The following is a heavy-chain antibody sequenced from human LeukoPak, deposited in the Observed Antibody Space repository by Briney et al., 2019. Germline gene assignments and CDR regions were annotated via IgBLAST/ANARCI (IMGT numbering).Heavy chain of an antibody. CDR1: GYTFTSYG. D-gene: IGHD3-16*01. J-gene: IGHJ6*03. V-gene: IGHV1-8*03. CDR2: MNPNSGNT. CDR3: ATSAFYPYYYMDV. Sequence: ASVKVSCKASGYTFTSYGITWVRQATGQGLEWMGWMNPNSGNTGYAQKFQGRVTITRNTSISTAYMELSSLRSEDTAVYYCATSAFYPYYYMDVWGKGTTVTVSS.